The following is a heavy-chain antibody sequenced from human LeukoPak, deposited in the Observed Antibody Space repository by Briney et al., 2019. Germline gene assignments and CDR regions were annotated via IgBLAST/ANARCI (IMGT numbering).Heavy chain of an antibody. CDR1: GYSFTSYW. J-gene: IGHJ4*02. V-gene: IGHV5-51*01. D-gene: IGHD3-3*01. Sequence: GESLKISCKGSGYSFTSYWIGWVRQMPGKGLEWMGIIYPGDSDTRYSPSFQGQVTISADKSISTAYLQWSSLKASDTAMYYCARRRITIFGVVMLGYFDYWGQGTLVTVSS. CDR2: IYPGDSDT. CDR3: ARRRITIFGVVMLGYFDY.